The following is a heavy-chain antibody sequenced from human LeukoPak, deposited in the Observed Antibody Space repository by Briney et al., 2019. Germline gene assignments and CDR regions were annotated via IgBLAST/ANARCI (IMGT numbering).Heavy chain of an antibody. J-gene: IGHJ4*02. Sequence: GGSLRLSCAASGFTFSSYLMSWVRQAPGKGLEWVANIKQDESEKYYVDSLKGRFTISRDNAKNSLYLQMNSLRAEDTAVYYCARDKIEGPTKLDYWGQGILVTVSS. CDR2: IKQDESEK. V-gene: IGHV3-7*01. CDR1: GFTFSSYL. CDR3: ARDKIEGPTKLDY. D-gene: IGHD1-1*01.